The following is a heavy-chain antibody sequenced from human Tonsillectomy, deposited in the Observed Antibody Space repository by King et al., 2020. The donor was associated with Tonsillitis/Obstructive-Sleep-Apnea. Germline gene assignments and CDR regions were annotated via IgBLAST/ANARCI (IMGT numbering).Heavy chain of an antibody. V-gene: IGHV4-39*01. CDR2: IYYSWTT. CDR1: GGSVSSRSSY. Sequence: LQLQESGPGLLKPSETLSLTCTVSGGSVSSRSSYWGWIRQPPGKGLEWIGRIYYSWTTYYNPPLESRVTLSVEPSKNQFSLILRSVTAADTAVYYCARHGYCTGGACYRGGFDIWGQGTMVTVSS. CDR3: ARHGYCTGGACYRGGFDI. D-gene: IGHD2-8*02. J-gene: IGHJ3*02.